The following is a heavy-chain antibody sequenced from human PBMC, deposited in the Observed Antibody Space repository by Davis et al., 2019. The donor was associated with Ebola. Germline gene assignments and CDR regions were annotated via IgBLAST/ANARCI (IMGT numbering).Heavy chain of an antibody. CDR3: ARAGGSYYGAFDY. D-gene: IGHD1-26*01. Sequence: SEILSLTCTVSGGSISSYYWSWIRQPPGKGLEWIGYIYYSGSTNYNPSLKSRVTISVDTSKNQFSLKLSSVTAADTAVYYCARAGGSYYGAFDYWGQGTLVTVSS. J-gene: IGHJ4*02. V-gene: IGHV4-59*01. CDR1: GGSISSYY. CDR2: IYYSGST.